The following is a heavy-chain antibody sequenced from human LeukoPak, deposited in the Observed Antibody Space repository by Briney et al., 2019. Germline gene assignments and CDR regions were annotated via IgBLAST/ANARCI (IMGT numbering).Heavy chain of an antibody. CDR2: IYHSGST. CDR1: GGSISSGGYS. D-gene: IGHD3-16*01. CDR3: ARAARGRYYMDV. Sequence: SQTLSLTCAVSGGSISSGGYSWSWIRQPPGKGLEWIGYIYHSGSTYYNPSLKSRVTISVDRSKNQFSLKLSSVTAADTAVYYCARAARGRYYMDVWGKGTTVTVSS. V-gene: IGHV4-30-2*01. J-gene: IGHJ6*03.